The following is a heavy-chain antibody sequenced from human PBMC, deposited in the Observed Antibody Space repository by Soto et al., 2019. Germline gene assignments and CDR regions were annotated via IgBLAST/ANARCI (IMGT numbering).Heavy chain of an antibody. V-gene: IGHV1-3*01. CDR1: GYTFTSYA. Sequence: ASVKVSCKASGYTFTSYAMHWVRQAPGQRLEWMGWINAGNGNTKYSQKFQGRVTITRDTSASTAYMELSSLRSEDTAVYYCARANMYNWNYGYFDYWGQGTLVTVSS. J-gene: IGHJ4*02. D-gene: IGHD1-7*01. CDR2: INAGNGNT. CDR3: ARANMYNWNYGYFDY.